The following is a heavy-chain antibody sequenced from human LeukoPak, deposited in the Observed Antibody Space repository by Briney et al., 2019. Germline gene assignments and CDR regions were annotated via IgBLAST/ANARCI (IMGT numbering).Heavy chain of an antibody. D-gene: IGHD3-22*01. CDR1: GGTFSTYA. V-gene: IGHV1-18*01. J-gene: IGHJ4*02. CDR2: ISAYNGNT. Sequence: ASVKVSCKASGGTFSTYAISWVRQAPGQGLEWMRWISAYNGNTNYAQKLQGRVTMTTDTSTSTAYMELRSLRSDDTAVYYCARDSAVYYYDSSGYYDNDYWGQGTLVTVSS. CDR3: ARDSAVYYYDSSGYYDNDY.